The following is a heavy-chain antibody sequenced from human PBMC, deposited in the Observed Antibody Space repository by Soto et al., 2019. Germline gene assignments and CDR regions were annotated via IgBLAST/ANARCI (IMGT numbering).Heavy chain of an antibody. CDR2: ISSDGSNK. Sequence: QVQLVESGGGVVQPGKSLRLSCAASGFTFATYGMHWVRQAPGKGLEWVAVISSDGSNKLHADSVKGRFTISRDNSKDILFLQMNSLRAEDTAVYYCAKDLRSVPRGIGVAGLSDHWGQGDLVTVSS. D-gene: IGHD3-3*01. V-gene: IGHV3-30*18. CDR3: AKDLRSVPRGIGVAGLSDH. J-gene: IGHJ4*02. CDR1: GFTFATYG.